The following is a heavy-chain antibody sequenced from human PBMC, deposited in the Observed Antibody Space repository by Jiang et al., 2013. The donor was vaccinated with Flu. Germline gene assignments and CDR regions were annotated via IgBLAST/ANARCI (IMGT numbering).Heavy chain of an antibody. CDR2: TYYRSKWDS. Sequence: QTLSLTCVITGDSVSSNSAAWNWIRQSPSRGLEWLGKTYYRSKWDSDFAESVKGRITISPGTSKNLVSLHLNSMTPEDTGIYYCARNPSGWSIYFDIWGQGSLVTVSS. D-gene: IGHD6-19*01. CDR3: ARNPSGWSIYFDI. V-gene: IGHV6-1*01. J-gene: IGHJ4*02. CDR1: GDSVSSNSAA.